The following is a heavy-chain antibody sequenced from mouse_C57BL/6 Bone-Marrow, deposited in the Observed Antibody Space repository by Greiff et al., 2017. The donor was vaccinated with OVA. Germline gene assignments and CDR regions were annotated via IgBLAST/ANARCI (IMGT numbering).Heavy chain of an antibody. Sequence: QVQLQQSGSELRSPGSSVKLSCKDFDSEVFPIAYMSWVRQKPGHGFEWIGGILPSIGRTIYGEKFEDKATLDADTLSNTAYLELNSLTSEDSAIYYCARGTYYYGRGYFDVWGTGTTVTVSS. CDR3: ARGTYYYGRGYFDV. D-gene: IGHD1-1*01. CDR2: ILPSIGRT. CDR1: DSEVFPIAY. J-gene: IGHJ1*03. V-gene: IGHV15-2*01.